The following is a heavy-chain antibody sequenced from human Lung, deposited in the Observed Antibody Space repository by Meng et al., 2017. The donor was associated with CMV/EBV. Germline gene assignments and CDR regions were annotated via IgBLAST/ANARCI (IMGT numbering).Heavy chain of an antibody. D-gene: IGHD3-22*01. CDR2: ISHSGTS. CDR1: GGSITSYY. Sequence: GSLRLXXTVSGGSITSYYWNWIRQPPGKKLEWIGDISHSGTSSYNPSLKSRVIITVDTSRNQFSLKLTSVAAADTAVYFCARGRDDDISLGYYYNRGFDVWGRGATVTVSS. J-gene: IGHJ6*02. CDR3: ARGRDDDISLGYYYNRGFDV. V-gene: IGHV4-59*01.